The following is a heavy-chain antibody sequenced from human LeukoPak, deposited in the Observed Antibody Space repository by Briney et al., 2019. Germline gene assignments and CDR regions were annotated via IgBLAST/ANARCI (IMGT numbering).Heavy chain of an antibody. CDR2: IKQDGSEK. D-gene: IGHD3-3*01. Sequence: GGSLRLXCAASGFTFSSYWMSWVRQAPGKGLEWVANIKQDGSEKYYVDSVKGRFTISRDNAKNSLYLQMNSLRAEDTAVYYCAAQYYDFWSGMYYFDYWGQGTLVTVSS. J-gene: IGHJ4*02. CDR1: GFTFSSYW. V-gene: IGHV3-7*01. CDR3: AAQYYDFWSGMYYFDY.